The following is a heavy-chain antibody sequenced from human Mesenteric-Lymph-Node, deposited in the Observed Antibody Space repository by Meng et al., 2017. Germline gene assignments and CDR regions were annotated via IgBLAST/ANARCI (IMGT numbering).Heavy chain of an antibody. Sequence: SVQVSCLASVYTFTGYYMQWVRQAPGQGLEWMGGIIPIFGTANYAQKFQGRVTITADESTSTAYMELSSLRSEDTAVYYCARVRRDYYYYYGMDVWGQGTTVTVSS. J-gene: IGHJ6*02. CDR1: VYTFTGYY. CDR3: ARVRRDYYYYYGMDV. V-gene: IGHV1-69*13. CDR2: IIPIFGTA.